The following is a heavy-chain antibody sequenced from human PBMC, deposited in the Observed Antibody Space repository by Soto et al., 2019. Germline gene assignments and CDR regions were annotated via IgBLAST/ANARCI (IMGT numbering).Heavy chain of an antibody. CDR2: INPNTGDT. J-gene: IGHJ6*02. D-gene: IGHD3-10*01. CDR3: VREGGTLGLSLGELFPTQNYHYYGMDV. CDR1: GYSFTGYY. Sequence: QLQLVQSGAEVKKPGASVKVSCKASGYSFTGYYIHWLRQAPGQGPEWMGWINPNTGDTKYAQQFQGWVNMTRDTSISTAYMELSRLKSDDTAVFYCVREGGTLGLSLGELFPTQNYHYYGMDVWGQGTTVTVSS. V-gene: IGHV1-2*04.